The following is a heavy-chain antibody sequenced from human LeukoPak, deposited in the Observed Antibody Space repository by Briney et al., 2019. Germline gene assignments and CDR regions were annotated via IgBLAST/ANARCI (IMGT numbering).Heavy chain of an antibody. J-gene: IGHJ3*02. CDR2: IYHNGYT. V-gene: IGHV4-34*01. D-gene: IGHD1-26*01. CDR1: GGSFSSYY. Sequence: SETLSLTCAVSGGSFSSYYWSWIRQSPGKGLEWIGEIYHNGYTKYNPSLKSRVTISVDTSKNQFSLNLTSVTAADAAVYYCARGLLGSAFDIWGQGTVVTVSS. CDR3: ARGLLGSAFDI.